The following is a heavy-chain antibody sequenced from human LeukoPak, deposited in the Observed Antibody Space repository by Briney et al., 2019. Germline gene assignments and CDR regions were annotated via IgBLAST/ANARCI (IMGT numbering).Heavy chain of an antibody. CDR1: GGSISSGDYY. V-gene: IGHV4-30-4*08. Sequence: TSETLSLTCTVSGGSISSGDYYWSWIRQPPGKGLEWIGYIYYSGSTYYNPSLKSRVTISVDTSKNQFSLKLSSVTAADTAVHYCASTYYYDSSGYYQIDYWGQGSLVTVSS. D-gene: IGHD3-22*01. CDR2: IYYSGST. CDR3: ASTYYYDSSGYYQIDY. J-gene: IGHJ4*02.